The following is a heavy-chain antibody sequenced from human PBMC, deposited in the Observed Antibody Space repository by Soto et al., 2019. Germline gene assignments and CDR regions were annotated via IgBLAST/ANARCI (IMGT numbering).Heavy chain of an antibody. CDR2: ISYSGNP. D-gene: IGHD3-10*01. CDR3: ARNYYYDSGSYYAFDI. Sequence: QLQLQESGPGLVKPSETLSLTCTVSGGSISSSSYYWGWIRQPPGKGLEWIGSISYSGNPYYNPSLKSRVTISVDTSKNQFSLKLRSVTAAETAVYYCARNYYYDSGSYYAFDIWGQGTMVTVSS. V-gene: IGHV4-39*01. J-gene: IGHJ3*02. CDR1: GGSISSSSYY.